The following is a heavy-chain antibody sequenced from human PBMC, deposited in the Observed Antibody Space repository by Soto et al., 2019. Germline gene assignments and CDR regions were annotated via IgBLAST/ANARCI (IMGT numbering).Heavy chain of an antibody. CDR2: ISYDGSNK. CDR3: AKDAWYSSSWYDDAFDI. V-gene: IGHV3-30*18. J-gene: IGHJ3*02. CDR1: GFTFSSYG. D-gene: IGHD6-13*01. Sequence: GGSLRLSCAASGFTFSSYGMHWVLQAPGKGLEWVAVISYDGSNKYYADSVKGRFTISRDNSKNTLYLQMNSLRAEDTAVYYCAKDAWYSSSWYDDAFDIWGQGTMVTVSS.